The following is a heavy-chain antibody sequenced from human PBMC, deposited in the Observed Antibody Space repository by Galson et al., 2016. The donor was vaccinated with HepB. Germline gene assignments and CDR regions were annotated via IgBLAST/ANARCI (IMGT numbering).Heavy chain of an antibody. CDR3: ARDQITIFGVIISGYGMDV. D-gene: IGHD3-3*01. Sequence: SLRLSCAASGFTFSSYSMNWVRQAPGKGLEWLSYITSSSSTICYADSVKGRFTISRDNAKNSLYLQMNSLRDEDTAVYYCARDQITIFGVIISGYGMDVWGQGTTVTVSS. J-gene: IGHJ6*02. CDR1: GFTFSSYS. V-gene: IGHV3-48*02. CDR2: ITSSSSTI.